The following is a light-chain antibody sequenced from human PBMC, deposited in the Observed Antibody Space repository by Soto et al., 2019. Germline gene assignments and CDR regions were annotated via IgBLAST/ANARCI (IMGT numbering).Light chain of an antibody. Sequence: EVVLTQSPATLSLSPGESATLSCRASESVGSYLAWYQQRPGQAPRLVVYHASTRATGIPARFSGRGSGTDFTRTISSREHEDFAVYYCQQGRNRPPRTFGQGDKVEVK. CDR3: QQGRNRPPRT. J-gene: IGKJ1*01. CDR1: ESVGSY. CDR2: HAS. V-gene: IGKV3-11*01.